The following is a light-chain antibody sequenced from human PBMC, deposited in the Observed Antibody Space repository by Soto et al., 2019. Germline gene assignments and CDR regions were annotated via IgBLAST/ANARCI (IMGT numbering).Light chain of an antibody. V-gene: IGLV1-44*01. CDR2: TNS. Sequence: QSVLTQPPSASGTPGQRVTISCSGSTSNIGSNSVNWYQHLPGAAPKLLIYTNSRRPSGVPDRFSGSKSGTSASLVIRDPRPEDEGDYYCAVWDDSLTVYVFGTGTKLTVL. J-gene: IGLJ1*01. CDR3: AVWDDSLTVYV. CDR1: TSNIGSNS.